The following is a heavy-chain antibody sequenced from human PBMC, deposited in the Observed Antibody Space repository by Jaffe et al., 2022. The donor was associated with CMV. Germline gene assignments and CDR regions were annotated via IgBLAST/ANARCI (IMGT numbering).Heavy chain of an antibody. CDR3: AKDSYYYDSSGSPTFDY. D-gene: IGHD3-22*01. V-gene: IGHV3-23*04. Sequence: EVQLVESGGGLVQPGGSLRLSCAASGFTFSSYAMSWVRQAPGKGLEWVSAISGSGGSTYYADSVKGRFTISRDNSKNTLYLQMNSLRAEDTAVYYCAKDSYYYDSSGSPTFDYWGQGTLVTVSS. J-gene: IGHJ4*02. CDR1: GFTFSSYA. CDR2: ISGSGGST.